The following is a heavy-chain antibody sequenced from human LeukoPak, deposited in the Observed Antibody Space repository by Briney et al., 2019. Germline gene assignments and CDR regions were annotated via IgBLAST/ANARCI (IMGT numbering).Heavy chain of an antibody. CDR3: ARDTPPQ. Sequence: PSETLTLTCTVSGGSVSSSSYYWSWIRQPPGKGLEWIGYIYHTGSTNYNPSLKSRVTISLDKSKNQFSLKLTSVTAADTAVYFCARDTPPQWGQGTLVAVSS. D-gene: IGHD2-15*01. J-gene: IGHJ4*02. V-gene: IGHV4-61*01. CDR1: GGSVSSSSYY. CDR2: IYHTGST.